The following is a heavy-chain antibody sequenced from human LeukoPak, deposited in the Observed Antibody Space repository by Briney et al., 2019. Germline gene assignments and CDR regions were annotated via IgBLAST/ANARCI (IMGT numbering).Heavy chain of an antibody. D-gene: IGHD1-26*01. CDR3: ASRIVGATYFDY. CDR2: IIPIFGTA. V-gene: IGHV1-69*06. Sequence: SVKVSCKASGGTFSSYAISWVRQAPGQGLEWMGGIIPIFGTANYAQKFQGRVTITADKSTSTAYMELSSLRSEDTAVYYCASRIVGATYFDYWGQGTLVNVSS. CDR1: GGTFSSYA. J-gene: IGHJ4*02.